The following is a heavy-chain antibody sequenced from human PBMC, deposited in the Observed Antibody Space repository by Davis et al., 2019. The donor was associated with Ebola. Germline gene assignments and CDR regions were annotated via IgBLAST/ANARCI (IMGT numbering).Heavy chain of an antibody. Sequence: MPSETLSLTCTVSGGSISSYYWSWIRQPPGKGLEWIGEINHSGSTNYNPSLKSRVTISVDTSKNQFSLKLSSVTAADTAVYYCARQVYSSGWYGFGYYGMDVWGQGTTVTVSS. D-gene: IGHD6-19*01. J-gene: IGHJ6*02. CDR1: GGSISSYY. CDR3: ARQVYSSGWYGFGYYGMDV. V-gene: IGHV4-34*01. CDR2: INHSGST.